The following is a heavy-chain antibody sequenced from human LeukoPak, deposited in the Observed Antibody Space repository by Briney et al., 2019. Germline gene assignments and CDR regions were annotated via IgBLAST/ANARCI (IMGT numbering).Heavy chain of an antibody. J-gene: IGHJ4*02. Sequence: GGSLRLSCAASGFTFSSYGMHWVRQAPGKGLERVAFIRYDGSNKYYADSVKGRFTISRDNSKNTLYLQVNSLRAEDTAVYYCAKDVGWLQSGAFDFWGQGTLVTVSS. CDR3: AKDVGWLQSGAFDF. CDR1: GFTFSSYG. D-gene: IGHD5-24*01. CDR2: IRYDGSNK. V-gene: IGHV3-30*02.